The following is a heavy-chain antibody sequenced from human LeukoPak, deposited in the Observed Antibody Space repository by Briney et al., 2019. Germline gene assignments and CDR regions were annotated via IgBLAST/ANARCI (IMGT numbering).Heavy chain of an antibody. CDR3: AKDRGYYDILTGYGTYFDY. D-gene: IGHD3-9*01. J-gene: IGHJ4*02. Sequence: GGSLRLSCAASGFTFSSYAMSWVRQAPGKGLXXXXXXXXXGGSPYYADSVKGRFTISRDNSKNTLYLQMNSLRAEDTAVYYCAKDRGYYDILTGYGTYFDYWGQGTLVTVSS. V-gene: IGHV3-23*01. CDR1: GFTFSSYA. CDR2: XXXXGGSP.